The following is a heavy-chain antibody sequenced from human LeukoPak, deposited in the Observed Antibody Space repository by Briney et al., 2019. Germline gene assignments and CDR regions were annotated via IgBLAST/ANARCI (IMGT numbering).Heavy chain of an antibody. CDR3: AKGPGSDFWSGSYPFDY. CDR1: GFTFSSYA. D-gene: IGHD3-3*01. Sequence: GGSLRLSCAASGFTFSSYAMNWVRQAPGKGLEWVSGISGSGYSTYYADSVKGRFTISRDNSKETLCLQMNSLRAEDTAVYYCAKGPGSDFWSGSYPFDYWGQGTLVTVSS. CDR2: ISGSGYST. J-gene: IGHJ4*02. V-gene: IGHV3-23*01.